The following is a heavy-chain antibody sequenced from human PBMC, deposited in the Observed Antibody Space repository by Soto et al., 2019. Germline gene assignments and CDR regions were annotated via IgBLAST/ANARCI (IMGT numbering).Heavy chain of an antibody. CDR2: INPNSGGT. V-gene: IGHV1-2*02. J-gene: IGHJ6*02. CDR1: GYTFTCYY. CDR3: AKNGQPPYYYYGMEV. D-gene: IGHD2-8*01. Sequence: ASVKVSCKASGYTFTCYYMHWVRQAPGQGLEWMGWINPNSGGTNYAQKVQGRVTMTIDTSTYTAYMELRSLTSDDTAIYYCAKNGQPPYYYYGMEVWGQGTTVTVSS.